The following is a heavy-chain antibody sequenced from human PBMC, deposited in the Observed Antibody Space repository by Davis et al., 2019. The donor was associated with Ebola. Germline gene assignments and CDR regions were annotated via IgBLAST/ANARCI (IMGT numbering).Heavy chain of an antibody. Sequence: MPSETLSLTCTVSGASISRNSWCTWVRQAPGKGLEWLGEIEDSGTTTYTASLKSRLTMSVVKSRNQFSLTLTTLTAADTAVYYCARLRTSDYSYYFQYLGQGLLVTVSS. J-gene: IGHJ4*02. D-gene: IGHD3/OR15-3a*01. CDR1: GASISRNSW. V-gene: IGHV4-4*02. CDR2: IEDSGTT. CDR3: ARLRTSDYSYYFQY.